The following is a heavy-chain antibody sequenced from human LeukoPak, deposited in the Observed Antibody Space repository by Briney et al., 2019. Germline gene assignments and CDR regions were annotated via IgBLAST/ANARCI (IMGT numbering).Heavy chain of an antibody. CDR3: ARAVRRDSGGWRLDY. CDR2: MNPNSGNT. D-gene: IGHD2-15*01. Sequence: GASVKVSCKASGYTFTSYDINWVRQATGQRLEWMGWMNPNSGNTGYARKFQGRVTMTRNTSISTAYMELSSLRSEDTAVYYCARAVRRDSGGWRLDYWGQGTLVTVSS. CDR1: GYTFTSYD. V-gene: IGHV1-8*01. J-gene: IGHJ4*02.